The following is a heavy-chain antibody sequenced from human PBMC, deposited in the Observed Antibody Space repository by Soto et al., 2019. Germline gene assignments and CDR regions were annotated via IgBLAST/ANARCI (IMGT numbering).Heavy chain of an antibody. CDR3: ARAKDLYGSGSLGY. CDR2: VTAGSGDT. J-gene: IGHJ4*02. CDR1: GYTFTIYA. V-gene: IGHV1-3*01. Sequence: QVRLVQSGAEVKKPGASVKVSCKASGYTFTIYAIHWVRQAPGGGLEWVGWVTAGSGDTKYAQKFQGRVSMTRNTSISTAYMELSSLRSEDTAVYYCARAKDLYGSGSLGYWGQGTLVTVSS. D-gene: IGHD3-10*01.